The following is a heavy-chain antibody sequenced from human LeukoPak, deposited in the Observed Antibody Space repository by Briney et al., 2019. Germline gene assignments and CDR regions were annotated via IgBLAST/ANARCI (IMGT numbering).Heavy chain of an antibody. D-gene: IGHD5-24*01. CDR2: LSWNSGSI. CDR3: ARGPGMATVKRYLDY. J-gene: IGHJ4*02. CDR1: GLTFDDHA. Sequence: PGGSLRLSCAASGLTFDDHAMHWVRQAPGKGLEWVSGLSWNSGSIDYADSVKGRFTISRDNAKNSLYLQMNSLRVEDTALYYCARGPGMATVKRYLDYWGQGTLVTVSS. V-gene: IGHV3-9*01.